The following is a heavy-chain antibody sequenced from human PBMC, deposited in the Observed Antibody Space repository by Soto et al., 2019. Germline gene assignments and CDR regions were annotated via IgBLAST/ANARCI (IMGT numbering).Heavy chain of an antibody. CDR3: ARETEDVAVAGRSPHFDY. Sequence: GSLRLSCTASGFTFSNYDMNWVRQAPGKGLEWLSHISSSSRTVYYAASVKGRSTISRDNAKNSLYLQMNSLRVEDTAVYFCARETEDVAVAGRSPHFDYWGQGTLVTV. D-gene: IGHD6-19*01. CDR1: GFTFSNYD. J-gene: IGHJ4*02. V-gene: IGHV3-48*01. CDR2: ISSSSRTV.